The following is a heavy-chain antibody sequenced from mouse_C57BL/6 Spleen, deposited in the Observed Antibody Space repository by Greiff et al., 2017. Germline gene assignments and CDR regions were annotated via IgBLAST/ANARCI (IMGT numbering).Heavy chain of an antibody. D-gene: IGHD2-5*01. Sequence: EVQLVESGAELVRPGASVKLSCTASGFNIKDDYMHWVKQRPEQGLEWIGWIDPENGDTEYASKFQGKATITADTSSNTAYLQLSSLTSEDTAVYYCTTYSNYGLFAYWGQGTLVTVSA. J-gene: IGHJ3*01. CDR1: GFNIKDDY. CDR2: IDPENGDT. V-gene: IGHV14-4*01. CDR3: TTYSNYGLFAY.